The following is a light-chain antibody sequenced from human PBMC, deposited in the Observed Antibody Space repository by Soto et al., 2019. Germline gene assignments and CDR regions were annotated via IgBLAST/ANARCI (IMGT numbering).Light chain of an antibody. CDR3: QQYGSLRT. CDR1: QSVSSSY. CDR2: GAS. V-gene: IGKV3-20*01. Sequence: TQSPSTLSPGERATLSCRASQSVSSSYLAWYQQKPGQAPRLLIYGASSRATGIPDRFSGSGSGTDFTLTISRLEPEDFAVYYCQQYGSLRTFGQGSKVDIK. J-gene: IGKJ1*01.